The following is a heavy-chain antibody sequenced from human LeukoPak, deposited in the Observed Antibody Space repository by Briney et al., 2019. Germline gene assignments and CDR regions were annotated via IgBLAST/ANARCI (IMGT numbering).Heavy chain of an antibody. CDR2: IYYTGSP. Sequence: ETLSLTCTVPGASITDYYWGWIRQPPAKGLEWIGYIYYTGSPNYNPSLKSRVTLSLDRSQNQFSLKLTSVTAADTAVYYCAYGGDAYKTGYWGQGTLVTVSS. D-gene: IGHD5-24*01. J-gene: IGHJ4*02. CDR1: GASITDYY. CDR3: AYGGDAYKTGY. V-gene: IGHV4-59*01.